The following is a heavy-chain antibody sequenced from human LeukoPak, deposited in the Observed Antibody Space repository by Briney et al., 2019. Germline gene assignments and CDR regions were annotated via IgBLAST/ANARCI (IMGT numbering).Heavy chain of an antibody. D-gene: IGHD2-2*01. CDR3: ARVGVPQYACDI. CDR1: GFTFSSYW. V-gene: IGHV3-74*01. J-gene: IGHJ3*02. CDR2: INSDGRIT. Sequence: PGGSLRLSCVASGFTFSSYWMHWVRQVPGKGPVWVSRINSDGRITSYAYSVKGRFTISRDNARNTLYLQMNSLRAEDTAVYSCARVGVPQYACDIWGQGTWVTVSS.